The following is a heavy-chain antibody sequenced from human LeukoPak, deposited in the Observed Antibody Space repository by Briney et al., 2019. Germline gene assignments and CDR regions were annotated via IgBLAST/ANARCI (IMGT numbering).Heavy chain of an antibody. CDR1: GFTFTDYA. CDR3: AKDRYSRGYFD. Sequence: PGGSLRLSCAASGFTFTDYAMNWVRQAPGKGLEWLSAISGSGGSTYYADSIQGRFTISRDNSKNTLYLQMNSLRAEDTAIYYCAKDRYSRGYFDWRQGTLVTVSS. CDR2: ISGSGGST. V-gene: IGHV3-23*01. D-gene: IGHD3-22*01. J-gene: IGHJ4*02.